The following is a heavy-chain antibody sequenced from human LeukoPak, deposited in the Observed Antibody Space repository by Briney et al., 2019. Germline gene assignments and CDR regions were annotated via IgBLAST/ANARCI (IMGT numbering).Heavy chain of an antibody. V-gene: IGHV4-4*07. CDR3: ARDRDYVTPYWYFDL. CDR1: GGSISSYY. CDR2: IYTSGST. D-gene: IGHD4-17*01. J-gene: IGHJ2*01. Sequence: SETLSLTCTVSGGSISSYYWSWIRQPAGKGLEWIGRIYTSGSTNYNPSLKSRVTMSVDTSKNQFSLKLSSVTAADTAVYCCARDRDYVTPYWYFDLWGRGTLVTVSS.